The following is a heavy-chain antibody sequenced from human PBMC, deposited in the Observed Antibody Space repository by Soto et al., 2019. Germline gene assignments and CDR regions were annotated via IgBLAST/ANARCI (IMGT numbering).Heavy chain of an antibody. D-gene: IGHD6-19*01. CDR2: IYYSGST. J-gene: IGHJ4*02. V-gene: IGHV4-59*01. CDR3: ARNGAFKQWLVDY. Sequence: ETLSLTCFVSGGSISGYYWSWIRQPPGKGLEWIGQIYYSGSTNYNPSLKSRVTISLDTSKNQFSLRLSSVSAADTAVYYCARNGAFKQWLVDYWGQGTLVTVSS. CDR1: GGSISGYY.